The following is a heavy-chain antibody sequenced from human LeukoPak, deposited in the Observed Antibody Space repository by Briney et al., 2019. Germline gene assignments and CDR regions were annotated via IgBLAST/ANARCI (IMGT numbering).Heavy chain of an antibody. J-gene: IGHJ6*03. CDR1: GDSISSGDYY. V-gene: IGHV4-61*02. CDR3: ARGRTTVTKGGYYYYMDV. D-gene: IGHD4-17*01. Sequence: SETLSLTCTVSGDSISSGDYYWSWIRQPAGKGLEWIGRISSSGSTNYNPSLKSRVTISVDTSKNQFSLKLSSVTAADTAVYYCARGRTTVTKGGYYYYMDVWGKGTTVTVSS. CDR2: ISSSGST.